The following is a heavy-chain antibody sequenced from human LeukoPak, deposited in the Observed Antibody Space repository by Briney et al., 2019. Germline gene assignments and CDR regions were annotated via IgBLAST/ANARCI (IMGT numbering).Heavy chain of an antibody. Sequence: ASVKASCKASGYTFTGYYMHWVRQAPGQGLERMGWINPNSGGTNYAQKFQGRVTMTRDTSISTAYMELSRLRSDDTAVYYCARGDPPYYNILTGYYSQDAFDIWGQGTMVTVSS. CDR2: INPNSGGT. D-gene: IGHD3-9*01. J-gene: IGHJ3*02. CDR1: GYTFTGYY. CDR3: ARGDPPYYNILTGYYSQDAFDI. V-gene: IGHV1-2*02.